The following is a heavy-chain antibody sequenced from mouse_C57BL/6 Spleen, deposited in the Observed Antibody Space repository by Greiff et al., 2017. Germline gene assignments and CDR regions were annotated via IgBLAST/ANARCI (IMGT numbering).Heavy chain of an antibody. J-gene: IGHJ3*01. CDR2: IYPGSGST. V-gene: IGHV1-55*01. CDR1: GYTFTSYW. D-gene: IGHD2-4*01. CDR3: ARGGIYYDYDTSPFAY. Sequence: VQLQQPGAELVKPGASVKMSCKASGYTFTSYWITWVKQRPGQGLEWIGDIYPGSGSTNYNEKFKSKATLTVDTSSSTAYMQLSSLTSEDSAVYYGARGGIYYDYDTSPFAYWGQGTLVTVSA.